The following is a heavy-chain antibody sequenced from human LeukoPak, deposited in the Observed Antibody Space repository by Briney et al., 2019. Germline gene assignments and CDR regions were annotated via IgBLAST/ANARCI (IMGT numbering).Heavy chain of an antibody. CDR3: AREGSTTGIN. CDR2: IWSDGNNK. D-gene: IGHD1-14*01. CDR1: GFTFSSFG. Sequence: GGSLRLSCAASGFTFSSFGMHWVRQAPGKGLEWVAAIWSDGNNKYYADSVKGRFTISRDNSKNTLYLQMNSLRAEDTAVYYCAREGSTTGINWGQGTLVTVSS. V-gene: IGHV3-33*01. J-gene: IGHJ4*02.